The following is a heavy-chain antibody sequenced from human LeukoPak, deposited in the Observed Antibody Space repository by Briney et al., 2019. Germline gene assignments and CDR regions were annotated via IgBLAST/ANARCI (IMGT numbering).Heavy chain of an antibody. CDR3: ATGGSGWYDWFDP. J-gene: IGHJ5*02. CDR1: GYTLTELF. Sequence: SVKVSCKVSGYTLTELFINRVRPAPGKGLEWMGGFDPEDGVTIYAQKFQRRVTMTEDTSTDTAYMELSSLRSEDTAVYYCATGGSGWYDWFDPWGQGTLVTVSS. V-gene: IGHV1-24*01. CDR2: FDPEDGVT. D-gene: IGHD6-19*01.